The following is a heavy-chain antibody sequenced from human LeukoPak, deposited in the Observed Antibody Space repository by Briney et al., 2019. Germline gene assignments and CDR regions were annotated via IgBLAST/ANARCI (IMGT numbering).Heavy chain of an antibody. J-gene: IGHJ4*02. CDR3: AKDSPILRAMVVTPSFGY. CDR1: GFTLITYA. Sequence: GGSLRLSCVASGFTLITYAMHWVRQAPGRGLGGVAFIGEVGGNKYYEDSVKGRFTISRDNSKNTLYLQMNSLRAEDTAVYYCAKDSPILRAMVVTPSFGYWGQGTLVTVSS. D-gene: IGHD5-18*01. V-gene: IGHV3-30*02. CDR2: IGEVGGNK.